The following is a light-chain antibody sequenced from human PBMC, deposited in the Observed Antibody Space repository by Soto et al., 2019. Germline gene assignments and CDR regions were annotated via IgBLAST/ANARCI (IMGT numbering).Light chain of an antibody. CDR2: EVT. J-gene: IGLJ3*02. CDR1: SSDVGGY. V-gene: IGLV2-8*01. CDR3: SSYAASNNFYFV. Sequence: QSALTQPPSASGSPGQSVTISCTGTSSDVGGYVSWYQQYPGRAPKLMIYEVTKRPSGVPDRFSGSKSGNTASLTVSGLQAEDEADYYCSSYAASNNFYFVFGGGTKLTVL.